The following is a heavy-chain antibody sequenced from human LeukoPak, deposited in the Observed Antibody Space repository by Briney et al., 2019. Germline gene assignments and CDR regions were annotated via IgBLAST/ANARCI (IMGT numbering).Heavy chain of an antibody. CDR2: TYHSGST. V-gene: IGHV4-30-2*01. J-gene: IGHJ4*02. CDR1: GGSISSGGYS. Sequence: SGTLSLTCAVSGGSISSGGYSWSWIRQPPGKGLEWIGYTYHSGSTYYNPSLKSRVTISVDRSKNQFSLKLSSVTAADTAVYYCASLQQPFWSGPQGYFDYWGQGTLVTVSS. D-gene: IGHD3-3*01. CDR3: ASLQQPFWSGPQGYFDY.